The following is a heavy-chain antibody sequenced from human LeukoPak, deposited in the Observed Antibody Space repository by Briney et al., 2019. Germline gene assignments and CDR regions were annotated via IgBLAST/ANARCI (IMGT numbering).Heavy chain of an antibody. Sequence: GGSLRLSCAASGFTFSSYWMSWVRQAPGKGLEWVANIKQDGSEKYYVDSVKGRFTISRDNAKNSLYLQMNSLRAEDTAVYYCARVGVAVAGPDAFDIWGQGTMVTVSS. CDR3: ARVGVAVAGPDAFDI. J-gene: IGHJ3*02. D-gene: IGHD6-19*01. CDR1: GFTFSSYW. CDR2: IKQDGSEK. V-gene: IGHV3-7*01.